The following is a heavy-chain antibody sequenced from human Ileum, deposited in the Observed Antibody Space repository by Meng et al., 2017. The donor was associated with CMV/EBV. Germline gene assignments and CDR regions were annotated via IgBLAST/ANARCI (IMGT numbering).Heavy chain of an antibody. V-gene: IGHV4-34*01. CDR3: ARTQVVRVFDF. Sequence: VQLPQGGAGLLKPSETLTLTCSVYGGSFNDNYWSWIRQSPGKGLEWIGEIYHSGSTNYNPSFKSRVSISVDTSKTQFSLKMYSVTAADTALYYCARTQVVRVFDFWGQGTLVTVSS. CDR1: GGSFNDNY. D-gene: IGHD2-21*01. J-gene: IGHJ4*02. CDR2: IYHSGST.